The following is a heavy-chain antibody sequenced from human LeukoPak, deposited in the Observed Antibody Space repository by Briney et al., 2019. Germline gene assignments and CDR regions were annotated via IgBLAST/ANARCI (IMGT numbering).Heavy chain of an antibody. D-gene: IGHD4-11*01. Sequence: HSGGSLRLSCAASGFTFSSYAMHWVRQAPGKGLEYVSAISGSGGSTYYADSVKGRFTISRDNSKNTLYLQMNSLRAEDTAVYYCAKDLTDYYYYYMDVWGKGTTVTVSS. V-gene: IGHV3-23*01. CDR1: GFTFSSYA. CDR2: ISGSGGST. CDR3: AKDLTDYYYYYMDV. J-gene: IGHJ6*03.